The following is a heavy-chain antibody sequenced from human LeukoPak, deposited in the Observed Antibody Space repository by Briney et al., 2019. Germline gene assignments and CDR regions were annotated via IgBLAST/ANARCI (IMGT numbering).Heavy chain of an antibody. CDR2: IYYSGHT. Sequence: SETLSLTCTVSGGSISSYYWSWIRQPPGKGLEWIGYIYYSGHTYYNPFLKSRVTISVDTSKNQFSLKLSSVTTADTAVYYCASEVSYYFDYWGQGTLVTVSS. V-gene: IGHV4-59*13. D-gene: IGHD6-6*01. CDR1: GGSISSYY. CDR3: ASEVSYYFDY. J-gene: IGHJ4*02.